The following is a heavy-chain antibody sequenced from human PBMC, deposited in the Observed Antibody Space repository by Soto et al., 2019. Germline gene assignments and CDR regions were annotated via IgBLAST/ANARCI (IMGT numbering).Heavy chain of an antibody. CDR1: GFTFSSYW. Sequence: EVQLVESGGGLVQPGGSLRLSCAASGFTFSSYWMSWVRQAPGKGLEWVANIKQDGSEKYYVDSVKGRFTISRDNAKNSLFLQMNSLRAEHTAVYYCARPGGDYAYFDYWGQGTLVTVSS. D-gene: IGHD4-17*01. J-gene: IGHJ4*02. CDR2: IKQDGSEK. CDR3: ARPGGDYAYFDY. V-gene: IGHV3-7*05.